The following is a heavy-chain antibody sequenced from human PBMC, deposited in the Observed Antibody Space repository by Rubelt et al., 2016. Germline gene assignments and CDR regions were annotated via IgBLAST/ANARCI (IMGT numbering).Heavy chain of an antibody. CDR3: ARHGGSGWWSD. D-gene: IGHD6-19*01. J-gene: IGHJ4*02. CDR1: GGSISSGGYY. CDR2: IYYSGST. V-gene: IGHV4-31*03. Sequence: QVQLQESGPGLVKPSQTLSLTCTVSGGSISSGGYYWSWIRQHPGKGLEWIGYIYYSGSTYYNPTPNSRVTISVDTSKNQFSRKLSSVTAADTAVYYCARHGGSGWWSDWGQGTLVTVSS.